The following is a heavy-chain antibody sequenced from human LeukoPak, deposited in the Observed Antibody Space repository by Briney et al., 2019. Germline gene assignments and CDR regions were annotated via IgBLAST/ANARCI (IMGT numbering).Heavy chain of an antibody. CDR2: ITASGGNT. Sequence: GGSLRLSCAASGFTFSSYAMGWVRQAPGKGLEWVSAITASGGNTYHADSVKGRFTISRDNSKNTLYLQVNSLRAEDTAVYYCAKGNGYSYGRYYFDYWGQGTLVTVSS. CDR1: GFTFSSYA. V-gene: IGHV3-23*01. J-gene: IGHJ4*02. CDR3: AKGNGYSYGRYYFDY. D-gene: IGHD5-18*01.